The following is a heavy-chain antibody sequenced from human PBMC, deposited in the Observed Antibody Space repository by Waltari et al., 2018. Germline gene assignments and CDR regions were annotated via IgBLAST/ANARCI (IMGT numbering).Heavy chain of an antibody. CDR1: GFPFTSHW. V-gene: IGHV3-74*01. Sequence: EVQLVESGGGLVQPGGSLRLSCAVSGFPFTSHWMHWVRQPPGRGLVGVSRISPDGSDTNDAASVKGRFTISRDNAKNTLYLQMHSLRAEDTAVYYCAHLFVIRTFDAFDIWGQGTMVTVSS. J-gene: IGHJ3*02. D-gene: IGHD3-10*01. CDR2: ISPDGSDT. CDR3: AHLFVIRTFDAFDI.